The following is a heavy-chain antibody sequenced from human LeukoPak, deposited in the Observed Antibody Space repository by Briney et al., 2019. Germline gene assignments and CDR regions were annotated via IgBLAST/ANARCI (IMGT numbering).Heavy chain of an antibody. CDR1: GFTFSSYG. V-gene: IGHV3-30*03. J-gene: IGHJ5*02. CDR2: ISYDGSNK. D-gene: IGHD6-13*01. Sequence: PGRSLRLSCAASGFTFSSYGMYWVRQAPGKGLEWVAVISYDGSNKNYPDSVKGRFTISRDNSKNTVDLQMNSLRVEDTAVYYCAMSVKGIAAGIDPWGQGTLVTVSS. CDR3: AMSVKGIAAGIDP.